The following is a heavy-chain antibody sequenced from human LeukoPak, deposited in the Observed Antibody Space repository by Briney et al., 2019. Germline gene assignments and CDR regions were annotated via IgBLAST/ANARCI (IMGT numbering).Heavy chain of an antibody. J-gene: IGHJ4*02. CDR2: INGSGGDK. V-gene: IGHV3-23*01. CDR1: GFTFSSYA. CDR3: AKMAGPERRHYFDL. D-gene: IGHD1-1*01. Sequence: GGSLRLSCAASGFTFSSYAMTWVRQAPGKGLDWVSGINGSGGDKYHADFVKGRFTISRDNSRNTLYLHMNGLRAEDTAVYFCAKMAGPERRHYFDLWGQGTLVSVSS.